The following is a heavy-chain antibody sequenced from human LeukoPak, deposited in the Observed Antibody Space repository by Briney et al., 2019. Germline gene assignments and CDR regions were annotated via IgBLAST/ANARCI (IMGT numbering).Heavy chain of an antibody. D-gene: IGHD2-15*01. J-gene: IGHJ4*02. V-gene: IGHV3-15*07. CDR1: GFSFSDAW. CDR3: TTRSPARYCSDGACYSSADY. Sequence: GGSLRLSCAASGFSFSDAWMNWVRQAPGKGLEWXXXXXXXXXXXTPDYIAPVKXXFTISRDDSKDTLYLQMNSLNTEDTAMYYCTTRSPARYCSDGACYSSADYWGQGTLVTVSS. CDR2: XXXXXXXXTP.